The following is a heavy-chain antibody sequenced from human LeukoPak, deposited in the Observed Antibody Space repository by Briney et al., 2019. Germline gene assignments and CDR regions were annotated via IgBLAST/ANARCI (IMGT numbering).Heavy chain of an antibody. Sequence: GGSLRLSCAASGFTFSSYGMHWVRQAPGKGLEWVAVIWYDGSNKYYADSVKGQFTISRDNSKNTLYLQMNGLRAEDTAVYYCARGRGGGYYDGFDYWGRGTLVTVSS. CDR3: ARGRGGGYYDGFDY. CDR1: GFTFSSYG. V-gene: IGHV3-33*01. J-gene: IGHJ4*02. CDR2: IWYDGSNK. D-gene: IGHD3-22*01.